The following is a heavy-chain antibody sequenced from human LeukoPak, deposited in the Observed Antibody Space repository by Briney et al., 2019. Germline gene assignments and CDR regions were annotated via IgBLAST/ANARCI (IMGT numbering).Heavy chain of an antibody. J-gene: IGHJ4*02. CDR1: GFPFSSYG. D-gene: IGHD5-18*01. V-gene: IGHV3-30*02. Sequence: GGSLRLSCAASGFPFSSYGMHWVRQAPGKGLDGVAFIRYDGSNKYYADSVKGRFTISRDNSKNTLYLQMNSLRAEDTAVYYCAKTDTAMVYFDYWGQGTLVTVSS. CDR3: AKTDTAMVYFDY. CDR2: IRYDGSNK.